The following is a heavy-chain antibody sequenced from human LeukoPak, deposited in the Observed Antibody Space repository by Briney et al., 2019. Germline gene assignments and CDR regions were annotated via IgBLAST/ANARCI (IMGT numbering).Heavy chain of an antibody. CDR3: ARELAVGAITEYFQN. Sequence: GGSLRLSCVASGFSVSSNYMAWVRQAPGKGLEWVSVLYIGGNTYYGDFVKGRFTISRDNSRNTLYLQMNSLRVDDTAVYYCARELAVGAITEYFQNWGQGTLVTVSS. CDR2: LYIGGNT. CDR1: GFSVSSNY. V-gene: IGHV3-53*01. D-gene: IGHD1-26*01. J-gene: IGHJ1*01.